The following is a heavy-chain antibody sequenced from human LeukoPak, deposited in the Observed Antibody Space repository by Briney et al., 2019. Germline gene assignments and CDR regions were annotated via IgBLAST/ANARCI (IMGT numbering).Heavy chain of an antibody. Sequence: SEALSLTCAVYGGSFSGYYWSWIRQPPGKGLEWIGEINHSGSTNYNPSLKSRVTISVDTSKNQFSLKLSSVTAADTAVYYCARLGRDGYNYKFDYWGQGTLVTVSS. CDR2: INHSGST. V-gene: IGHV4-34*01. CDR1: GGSFSGYY. CDR3: ARLGRDGYNYKFDY. J-gene: IGHJ4*02. D-gene: IGHD5-24*01.